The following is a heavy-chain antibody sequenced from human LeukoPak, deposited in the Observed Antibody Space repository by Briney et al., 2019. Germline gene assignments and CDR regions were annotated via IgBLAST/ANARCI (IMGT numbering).Heavy chain of an antibody. V-gene: IGHV3-23*01. D-gene: IGHD2-2*01. CDR1: GFTFSSYA. Sequence: GGSLRLSCAASGFTFSSYAMSWVRQAPGKGLEWVSAISGSGGSTYYADSVKGRFTISRDNSKNTLYLQMNSLRAEDTAVYYCARGSVYCSSTSCYVGYYGMDVWGQGTTVTVSS. CDR3: ARGSVYCSSTSCYVGYYGMDV. J-gene: IGHJ6*02. CDR2: ISGSGGST.